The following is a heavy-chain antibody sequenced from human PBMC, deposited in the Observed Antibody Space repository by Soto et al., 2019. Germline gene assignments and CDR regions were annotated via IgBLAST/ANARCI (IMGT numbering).Heavy chain of an antibody. Sequence: QVQLQQWGAGLLKPSETLSLTCAVYGGSLSGYYWSCILQTPGKGLEWIGEITHSGSTNYHPSLKSRVTISVDTSENQFSLKLSSVTAADTAVYYCARGGRDGDNWRFGPYYWGQGTLVTVSS. V-gene: IGHV4-34*01. J-gene: IGHJ4*02. D-gene: IGHD3-16*01. CDR3: ARGGRDGDNWRFGPYY. CDR1: GGSLSGYY. CDR2: ITHSGST.